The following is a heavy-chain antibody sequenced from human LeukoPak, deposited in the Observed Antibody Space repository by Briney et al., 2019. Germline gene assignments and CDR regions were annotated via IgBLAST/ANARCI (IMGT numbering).Heavy chain of an antibody. CDR1: GFTFSSYG. CDR2: ILYDGSNK. CDR3: AKEETWRQLLYYFDY. J-gene: IGHJ4*02. Sequence: PGRSLRLSCAASGFTFSSYGMHWVRQAPGEGREWVAVILYDGSNKYYADSVKGRFTISRDNSKNTLYLQMNSLRAEDTAVYYCAKEETWRQLLYYFDYWGQGTLVTVSS. D-gene: IGHD2-2*01. V-gene: IGHV3-30*18.